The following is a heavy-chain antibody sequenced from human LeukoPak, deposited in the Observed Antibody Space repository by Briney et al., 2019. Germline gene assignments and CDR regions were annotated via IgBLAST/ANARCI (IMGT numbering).Heavy chain of an antibody. J-gene: IGHJ1*01. CDR1: GFSFSMFS. D-gene: IGHD1-14*01. V-gene: IGHV3-21*01. CDR3: ARTTVAGTIPY. CDR2: ISRTGTSI. Sequence: PGGSLRLSCAAAGFSFSMFSMAWVRQAPGKGLEWVSYISRTGTSIHYADSMRGRFTISRDNTKSSLYLQMNNMRVEDTALYFCARTTVAGTIPYWGQGTLVIVSS.